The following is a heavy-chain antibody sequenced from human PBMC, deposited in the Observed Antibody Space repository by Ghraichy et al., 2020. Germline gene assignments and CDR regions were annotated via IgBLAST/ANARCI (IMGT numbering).Heavy chain of an antibody. Sequence: SQTLSLTCTVSGGSTSSSSYYWGWIRQSPGKGLEWIGYIYYTGSTNYNPSLKSRVTISVDTSKNQFSLNLSSVTAADTAVYYCARVRSKWYGDPDYFDYWGQGALVTVSS. J-gene: IGHJ4*02. CDR1: GGSTSSSSYY. D-gene: IGHD6-13*01. V-gene: IGHV4-61*05. CDR2: IYYTGST. CDR3: ARVRSKWYGDPDYFDY.